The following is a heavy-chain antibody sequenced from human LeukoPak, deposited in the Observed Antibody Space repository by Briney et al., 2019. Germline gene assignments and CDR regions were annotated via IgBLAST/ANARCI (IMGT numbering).Heavy chain of an antibody. J-gene: IGHJ4*02. CDR3: ARSAGPQTRDGYNPGAFDY. Sequence: ASVKVSCKASGYTFTGYYMHWVRQAPGQGLEWMGWINPNSGGTNYAQKFQGWVTMTRDTSISTAYMELSRLRSDDTAVYYCARSAGPQTRDGYNPGAFDYWGQGTLVTVSS. CDR1: GYTFTGYY. V-gene: IGHV1-2*04. CDR2: INPNSGGT. D-gene: IGHD5-24*01.